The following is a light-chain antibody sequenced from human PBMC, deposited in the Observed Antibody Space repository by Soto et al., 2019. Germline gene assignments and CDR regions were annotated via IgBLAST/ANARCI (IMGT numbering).Light chain of an antibody. V-gene: IGKV3-20*01. Sequence: EIVLTPSPGTLSLSPCERATLSFRASQSVSSSYLAWYQQKPGQAPRLLIYDASNRATGIPARFSGSGSGTEFTLTITSLQSEDFAVYYCQQYNDWWTFGQGTKVDIK. CDR3: QQYNDWWT. J-gene: IGKJ1*01. CDR2: DAS. CDR1: QSVSSSY.